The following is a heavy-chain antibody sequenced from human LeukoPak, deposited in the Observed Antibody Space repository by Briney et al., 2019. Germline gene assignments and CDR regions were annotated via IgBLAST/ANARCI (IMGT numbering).Heavy chain of an antibody. V-gene: IGHV1-2*02. Sequence: GASVKVSCKASGYTLTDYYIHWVRQAPGQGLEWMGWINPNSGGTNYTQKFQGRVTMTRDTSISTAYLELNRLTSDDTAVYYCARVLARYGNLDYWGQGILVTVSS. CDR1: GYTLTDYY. D-gene: IGHD1-14*01. J-gene: IGHJ4*02. CDR2: INPNSGGT. CDR3: ARVLARYGNLDY.